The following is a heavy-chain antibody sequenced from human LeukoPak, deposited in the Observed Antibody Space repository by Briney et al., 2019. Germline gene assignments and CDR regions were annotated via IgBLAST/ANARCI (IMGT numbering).Heavy chain of an antibody. Sequence: AGGSLRLSCEASGFSFSDHWMGWVRQAPGKGLECVANIKHDGSGKEYVDSGKGRFTISRDNAKNSVYLEMSSLRAEDTAVYYCAKWRWRQSEYEDWGQGTLVTVSS. CDR3: AKWRWRQSEYED. CDR2: IKHDGSGK. CDR1: GFSFSDHW. V-gene: IGHV3-7*01. J-gene: IGHJ4*02. D-gene: IGHD5-24*01.